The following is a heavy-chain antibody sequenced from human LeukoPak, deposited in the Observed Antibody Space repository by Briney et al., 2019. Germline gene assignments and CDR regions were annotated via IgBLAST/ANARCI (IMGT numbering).Heavy chain of an antibody. V-gene: IGHV1-8*01. CDR2: MKPNSGNT. Sequence: GASVKVSCKASGYTFTSYDINWVRQATGQGLEWMGWMKPNSGNTGYAQKFQGRVTMTRNTSISTAYMELSSLRSEDTAVYYCARGTTYYYDSSGYYVAFDIWGQGTMVTVSS. CDR1: GYTFTSYD. D-gene: IGHD3-22*01. J-gene: IGHJ3*02. CDR3: ARGTTYYYDSSGYYVAFDI.